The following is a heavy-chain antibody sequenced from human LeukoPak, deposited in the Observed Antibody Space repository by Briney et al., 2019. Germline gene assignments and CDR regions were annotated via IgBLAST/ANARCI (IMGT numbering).Heavy chain of an antibody. CDR2: INTNTGNP. V-gene: IGHV7-4-1*02. CDR3: ARSGTKLLWFGELLDV. J-gene: IGHJ6*04. CDR1: GDTFTSYA. D-gene: IGHD3-10*01. Sequence: ASVKVSCKASGDTFTSYAMNWVRQAPGQGLEWRGWINTNTGNPTYAQGFTGRFVFSLDTSVSTAYLQISSLKAEDTAVYYCARSGTKLLWFGELLDVWGKGTTVTVSS.